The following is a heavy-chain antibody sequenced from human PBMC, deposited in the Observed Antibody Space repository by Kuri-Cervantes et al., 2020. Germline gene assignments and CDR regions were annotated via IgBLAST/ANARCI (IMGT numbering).Heavy chain of an antibody. CDR2: IYWDDDK. D-gene: IGHD3-10*01. CDR1: GFSLSTSGVG. V-gene: IGHV2-5*02. CDR3: AHATMVRGVTGHYFDY. Sequence: SGPTLLKPTQTLTLTCTFSGFSLSTSGVGVGWIRQPPGKALEWLAPIYWDDDKRYSPSLKSRLTITKDTSKTQVVLTMTNMDPVDTATYYCAHATMVRGVTGHYFDYWGQGTLVTVSS. J-gene: IGHJ4*02.